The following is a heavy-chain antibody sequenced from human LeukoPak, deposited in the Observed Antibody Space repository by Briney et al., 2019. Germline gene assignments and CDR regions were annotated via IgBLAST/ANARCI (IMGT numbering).Heavy chain of an antibody. CDR1: GFTFDDYA. V-gene: IGHV3-9*03. Sequence: GGSLRLSCAASGFTFDDYAMHWVRQAPGKGLEWVSGISWNSGSIGYADSVKGRFTISRDNAKNSPYLQMNSLRAEDMALYYCAKDISSGWYGAPQDIWGQGTMVTVSS. CDR3: AKDISSGWYGAPQDI. CDR2: ISWNSGSI. J-gene: IGHJ3*02. D-gene: IGHD6-19*01.